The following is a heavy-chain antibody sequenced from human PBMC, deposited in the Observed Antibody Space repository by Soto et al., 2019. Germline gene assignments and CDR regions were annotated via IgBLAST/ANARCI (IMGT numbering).Heavy chain of an antibody. CDR2: VSFSGTT. J-gene: IGHJ4*02. CDR3: ASQILDVRAYSDH. V-gene: IGHV4-39*01. CDR1: GGSINNNYYS. D-gene: IGHD1-1*01. Sequence: PSETLSLTCSVSGGSINNNYYSWGWVRQPTGKGLEWIGSVSFSGTTYYSPSLKGRVTKSIDTSKSRCSLKLNSVTAADTAVSYCASQILDVRAYSDHWGQG.